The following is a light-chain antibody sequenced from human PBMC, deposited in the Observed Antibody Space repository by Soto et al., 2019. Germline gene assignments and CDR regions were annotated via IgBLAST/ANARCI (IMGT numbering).Light chain of an antibody. Sequence: EIVLTQSPGTLSLSPGERATLSCRASQSVSSSYLAWYQQKPGQAPRLLIHGASARATGIPDRFSSSGSGTDFSLTISRLVPADFAVYFCQQYGSSPMYTFGQGTKLEIK. V-gene: IGKV3-20*01. CDR1: QSVSSSY. J-gene: IGKJ2*01. CDR3: QQYGSSPMYT. CDR2: GAS.